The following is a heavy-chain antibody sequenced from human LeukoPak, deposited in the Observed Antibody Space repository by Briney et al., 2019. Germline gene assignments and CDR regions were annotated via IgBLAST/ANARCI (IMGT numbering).Heavy chain of an antibody. Sequence: GESLKISCKGSGYSFTSYWIGWVRQMPGKGLEWMGIIYPGDSDTRYSPSFQGQVTISADKSISTAYLQWSSLKASDTAMYYCARPSREVRFLEWLSDYYYYYYMDVWGKGTTVTVSS. CDR3: ARPSREVRFLEWLSDYYYYYYMDV. D-gene: IGHD3-3*01. CDR1: GYSFTSYW. V-gene: IGHV5-51*01. J-gene: IGHJ6*03. CDR2: IYPGDSDT.